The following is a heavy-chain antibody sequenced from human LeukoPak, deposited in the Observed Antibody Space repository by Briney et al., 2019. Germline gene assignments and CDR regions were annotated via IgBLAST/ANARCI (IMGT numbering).Heavy chain of an antibody. J-gene: IGHJ4*02. CDR3: ARDSYYDFWSGPDY. V-gene: IGHV3-30-3*01. Sequence: GGSLRLSCAASGFTFSSYAMLWVRPAPGKGLEWVAVISYDGSNKYYADSVKGRFTSYRDNSKNTLYLQMNSLRAEDTAVYYCARDSYYDFWSGPDYWGQGTLVTVSS. D-gene: IGHD3-3*01. CDR1: GFTFSSYA. CDR2: ISYDGSNK.